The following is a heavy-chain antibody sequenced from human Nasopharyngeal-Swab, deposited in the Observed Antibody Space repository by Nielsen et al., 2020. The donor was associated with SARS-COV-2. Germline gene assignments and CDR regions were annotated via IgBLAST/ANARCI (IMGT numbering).Heavy chain of an antibody. V-gene: IGHV4-34*01. CDR2: INHSGST. Sequence: SETLSLTCAVYGGSFSGSYWGWIRQPPGKGPEWIAEINHSGSTNYNPSLKSRVTLSVDRSRNLFSLRLNSVTAADTAVYYCARHRRSCTNGVCQTYYYYDMDVWGQGTTVTVSS. CDR1: GGSFSGSY. D-gene: IGHD2-8*01. J-gene: IGHJ6*02. CDR3: ARHRRSCTNGVCQTYYYYDMDV.